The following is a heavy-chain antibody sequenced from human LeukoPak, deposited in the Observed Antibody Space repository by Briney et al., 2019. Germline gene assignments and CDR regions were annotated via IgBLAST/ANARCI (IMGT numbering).Heavy chain of an antibody. D-gene: IGHD3-10*01. CDR3: ARGLKPLWFGELLSYYYYYGMDV. Sequence: AASVKVSCKASGYTFTSYGISWVRQAPGQGLEWMGIINPSGGSTSYAQKFQGRVTMTRNTSISTAYMELSSLRSEDTAVYYCARGLKPLWFGELLSYYYYYGMDVWGQGTTVTVSS. V-gene: IGHV1-8*02. J-gene: IGHJ6*02. CDR1: GYTFTSYG. CDR2: INPSGGST.